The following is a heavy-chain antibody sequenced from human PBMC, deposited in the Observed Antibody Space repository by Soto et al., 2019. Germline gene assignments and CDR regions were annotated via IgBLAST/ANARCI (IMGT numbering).Heavy chain of an antibody. CDR2: ISATADTT. D-gene: IGHD2-2*01. CDR1: GFTFSNYA. V-gene: IGHV3-23*01. Sequence: PGGSLRLSCAASGFTFSNYAMNWVRQAPGKGLEWVSVISATADTTFYSDSVKGRFTISRDNSKNTLFLQMNSLRAEDTAAYYCAKMGVGCLSASCYYAFWSWGQGTLVTVSS. J-gene: IGHJ5*02. CDR3: AKMGVGCLSASCYYAFWS.